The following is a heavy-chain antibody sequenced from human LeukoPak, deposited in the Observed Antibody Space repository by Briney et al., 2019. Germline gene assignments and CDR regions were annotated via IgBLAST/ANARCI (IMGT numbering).Heavy chain of an antibody. Sequence: SVKVSCKASGGTFSSYAISWVRQAPGQGLEWMGGIIPIFGTANYAQKFQGRVTITADKSTSTAYMELSSLRSEDTAVYYCASGGLGSSWYLLDYWGQGTLVTVSS. D-gene: IGHD6-13*01. CDR2: IIPIFGTA. J-gene: IGHJ4*02. V-gene: IGHV1-69*06. CDR1: GGTFSSYA. CDR3: ASGGLGSSWYLLDY.